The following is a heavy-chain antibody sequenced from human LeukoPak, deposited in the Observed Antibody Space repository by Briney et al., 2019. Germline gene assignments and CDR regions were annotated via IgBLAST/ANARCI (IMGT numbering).Heavy chain of an antibody. CDR2: INHSGST. D-gene: IGHD2-15*01. CDR1: GGSFSGYY. Sequence: SETLSLTCAVYGGSFSGYYWSWIRQPPWKGLEWIGEINHSGSTNYNPSLKSRVTISVDTSKNQFSLKLSSVTAADTAVYYCARGMLLGHYFDYWGQGTLVTVSS. V-gene: IGHV4-34*01. J-gene: IGHJ4*02. CDR3: ARGMLLGHYFDY.